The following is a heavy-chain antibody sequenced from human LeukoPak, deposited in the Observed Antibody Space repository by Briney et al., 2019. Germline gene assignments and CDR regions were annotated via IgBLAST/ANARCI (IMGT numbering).Heavy chain of an antibody. CDR2: ISSIGSTI. Sequence: GGSLRLSCAASGFTFSDYYMSWIRQAPGKGLEWVSYISSIGSTIYYADSVKGRLTISRDNAKNSLYLQMNSLRAEDTAVYYCARTRGGSSSGNNWFDPWGQGTLVTVSS. D-gene: IGHD6-6*01. J-gene: IGHJ5*02. CDR1: GFTFSDYY. V-gene: IGHV3-11*01. CDR3: ARTRGGSSSGNNWFDP.